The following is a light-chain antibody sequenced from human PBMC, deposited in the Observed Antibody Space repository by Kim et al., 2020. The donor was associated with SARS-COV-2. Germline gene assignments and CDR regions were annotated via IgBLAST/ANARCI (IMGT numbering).Light chain of an antibody. V-gene: IGLV2-8*01. J-gene: IGLJ1*01. CDR3: SSFAGSDNYV. CDR1: SSDVGGYNY. CDR2: EVT. Sequence: QTVTISCAGTSSDVGGYNYVSWYQQHPGKAPKLMIYEVTKRPSGVPDRFSGSKSGYTASLTVSGLQAEDEADYYCSSFAGSDNYVFGAGTKVTVL.